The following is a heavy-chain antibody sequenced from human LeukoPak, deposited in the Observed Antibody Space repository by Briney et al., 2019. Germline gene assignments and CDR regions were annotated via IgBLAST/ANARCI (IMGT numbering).Heavy chain of an antibody. CDR3: AKTGGPWD. J-gene: IGHJ4*02. D-gene: IGHD7-27*01. Sequence: GGSLRLSCAASGFTVGSSLMTWVRQAPGKGLEWVSVIFSGGTTYYTDSVKGRFTISRDNSKNTLYLQLNSLRAEDTAVYYCAKTGGPWDWGQGTLVTVSS. CDR2: IFSGGTT. V-gene: IGHV3-53*01. CDR1: GFTVGSSL.